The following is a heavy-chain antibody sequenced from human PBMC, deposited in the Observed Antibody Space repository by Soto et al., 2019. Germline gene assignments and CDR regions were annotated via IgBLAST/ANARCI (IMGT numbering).Heavy chain of an antibody. CDR1: GGTFSSYT. D-gene: IGHD3-10*01. CDR2: IIPILGIA. J-gene: IGHJ6*03. CDR3: AREVSDYYYYYYYMDV. Sequence: SVKVSCKASGGTFSSYTISWVRQAPGQGLEWMGRIIPILGIANYAQKYQGRVTITADKSTSTAYMELSSLRSEDTAVFYCAREVSDYYYYYYYMDVWGKGTTVTVSS. V-gene: IGHV1-69*04.